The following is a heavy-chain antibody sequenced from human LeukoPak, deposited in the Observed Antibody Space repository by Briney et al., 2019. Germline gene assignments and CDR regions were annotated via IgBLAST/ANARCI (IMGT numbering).Heavy chain of an antibody. V-gene: IGHV4-34*01. CDR3: ARGEPRITGTLTSDFDY. Sequence: SETLSLTCTVSGGSISSYYWSWIRQPPGKGLEWIGEINHSGSTNYNPSLKSRVTISVDTSKNQFSLKLSSVTAADTAVYYCARGEPRITGTLTSDFDYWGQGTLVTVSS. CDR2: INHSGST. D-gene: IGHD1-20*01. CDR1: GGSISSYY. J-gene: IGHJ4*02.